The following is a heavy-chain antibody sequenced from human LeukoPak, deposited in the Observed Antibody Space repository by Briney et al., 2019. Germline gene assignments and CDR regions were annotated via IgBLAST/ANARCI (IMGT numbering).Heavy chain of an antibody. Sequence: ASVKVSCKASGGTFSSYAINWVRQAPGQGLEWMGGIIPIFGTANYAQKFQGRVTITADKSTSTAYMELSSLRSEDTAVYYCARGSIAAYLNWFDPWGQGTLVTVSS. J-gene: IGHJ5*02. CDR3: ARGSIAAYLNWFDP. V-gene: IGHV1-69*06. CDR1: GGTFSSYA. D-gene: IGHD6-6*01. CDR2: IIPIFGTA.